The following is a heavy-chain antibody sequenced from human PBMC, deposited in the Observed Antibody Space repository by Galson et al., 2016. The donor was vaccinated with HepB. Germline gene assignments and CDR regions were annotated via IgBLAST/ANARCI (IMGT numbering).Heavy chain of an antibody. Sequence: SLRLSCAASGFTFSSYSMHWVRQAPGKGLEWVSSISYSSSYMPYADAVKGRFTISRDNAKNTLYLQMNSLRAEDTAVYYCARGFRLGDLSSPRERDAFDMWGQGTMVTVSS. J-gene: IGHJ3*02. CDR2: ISYSSSYM. D-gene: IGHD3-16*02. V-gene: IGHV3-21*04. CDR1: GFTFSSYS. CDR3: ARGFRLGDLSSPRERDAFDM.